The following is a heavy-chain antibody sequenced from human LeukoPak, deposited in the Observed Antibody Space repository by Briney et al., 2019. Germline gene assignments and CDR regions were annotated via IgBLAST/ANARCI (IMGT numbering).Heavy chain of an antibody. CDR2: FDPEDGET. CDR3: ATGGHNYDSSANWFDP. Sequence: ASVKVSCKLSGYTLTELSMHWVRQAPGKGLEWRGGFDPEDGETIYAQKFQGRVTMTEDTSTDTAYMELSSLRSEDTAVYYCATGGHNYDSSANWFDPWGQGTLVTVSS. V-gene: IGHV1-24*01. J-gene: IGHJ5*02. D-gene: IGHD3-22*01. CDR1: GYTLTELS.